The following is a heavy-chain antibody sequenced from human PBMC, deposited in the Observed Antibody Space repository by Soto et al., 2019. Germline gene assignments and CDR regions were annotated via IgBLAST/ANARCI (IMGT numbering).Heavy chain of an antibody. CDR2: IYSGGST. Sequence: EVQLVESGGGLIQPGGSLRLSCAASGFTVSSNYMSWVRQAPGKGLEWVSVIYSGGSTYYADSVKGRFNVSRDNSKNTLYLQMNSLRAEDTAVYYCARGTTVTTFDYWGQGTMVTVSS. J-gene: IGHJ4*02. V-gene: IGHV3-53*01. D-gene: IGHD4-17*01. CDR1: GFTVSSNY. CDR3: ARGTTVTTFDY.